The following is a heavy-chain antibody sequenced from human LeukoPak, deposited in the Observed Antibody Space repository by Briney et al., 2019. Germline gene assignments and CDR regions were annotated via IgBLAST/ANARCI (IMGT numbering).Heavy chain of an antibody. CDR1: GFTVSNYW. D-gene: IGHD2-8*02. CDR3: ARAWSRVDAFDI. V-gene: IGHV3-7*01. Sequence: GGSLRLSCAASGFTVSNYWMNWVCRAPGKGLEWVANINQDGSEKHYVDSVKGRFTISRDNAKSSLYLQMNSLRAEDTAIYFCARAWSRVDAFDIWGQGTTVTVSS. CDR2: INQDGSEK. J-gene: IGHJ3*02.